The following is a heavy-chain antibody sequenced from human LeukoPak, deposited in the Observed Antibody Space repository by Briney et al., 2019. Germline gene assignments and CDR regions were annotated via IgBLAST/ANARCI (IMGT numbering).Heavy chain of an antibody. Sequence: SETLSLTCTVSGYSIRSGYYWGWIRQPPGKGLEWIGSISHSGSPYYNPPLKSRVTISVDTSKNHFSLKLRYVTAADTAVYYCARALVGATSYYYYYMDVWGKGTTVTVSS. D-gene: IGHD1-26*01. CDR3: ARALVGATSYYYYYMDV. V-gene: IGHV4-38-2*02. J-gene: IGHJ6*03. CDR2: ISHSGSP. CDR1: GYSIRSGYY.